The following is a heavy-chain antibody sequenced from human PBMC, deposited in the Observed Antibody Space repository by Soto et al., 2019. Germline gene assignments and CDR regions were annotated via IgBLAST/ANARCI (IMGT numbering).Heavy chain of an antibody. Sequence: GGSLRLSCAASGFTFSSYDMHWVRQATGKGLEWVSAIGTAGDTYYPGSVKGRFTISRENAKNSLYLQMNSLRAGDTAVYYCARSPVYYYYYYYMDVWGKGTTVTVSS. CDR3: ARSPVYYYYYYYMDV. CDR1: GFTFSSYD. J-gene: IGHJ6*03. CDR2: IGTAGDT. V-gene: IGHV3-13*01.